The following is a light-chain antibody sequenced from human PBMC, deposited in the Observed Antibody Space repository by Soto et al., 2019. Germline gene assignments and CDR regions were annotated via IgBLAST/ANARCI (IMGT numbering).Light chain of an antibody. CDR3: NSFTTSSTYV. V-gene: IGLV2-18*02. Sequence: QSVLTQPPSVSGSPGQSVALSCTGTSSDVGSYNRVAWYQQPPGTAPKLIIYDVTNRPSGVPDRFSGSKSGNTASLTISGLQAEDEADYYCNSFTTSSTYVFGTGTKVTVL. J-gene: IGLJ1*01. CDR2: DVT. CDR1: SSDVGSYNR.